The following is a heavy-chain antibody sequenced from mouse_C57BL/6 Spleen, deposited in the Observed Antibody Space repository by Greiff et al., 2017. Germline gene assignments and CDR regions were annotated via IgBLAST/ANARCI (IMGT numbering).Heavy chain of an antibody. CDR3: TTTGTAAY. CDR1: GFNFKGDY. D-gene: IGHD4-1*01. Sequence: VQLQQSGAELVRPGASVKLSCTASGFNFKGDYMHWVKQRPEQGLEWIGWIDPENGDTEYASKFQGKATITADSSTNTAYLQLSSLTSEDTAVYYCTTTGTAAYWGQGTLVTVSA. V-gene: IGHV14-4*01. J-gene: IGHJ3*01. CDR2: IDPENGDT.